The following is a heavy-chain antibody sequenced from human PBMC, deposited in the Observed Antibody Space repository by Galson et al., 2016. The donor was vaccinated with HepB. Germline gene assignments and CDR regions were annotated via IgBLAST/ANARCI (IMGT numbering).Heavy chain of an antibody. V-gene: IGHV1-18*04. Sequence: SVKVSCKASGYTFTNYGISWVRQAPGQRLEWMGWISAYNGNTNYAQKIRARITMTTDTSTSTAYMELRSLRSDDTAVFFCARDPSQVWLSDYGLDVWGQGTTVTVS. CDR2: ISAYNGNT. J-gene: IGHJ6*02. CDR3: ARDPSQVWLSDYGLDV. CDR1: GYTFTNYG. D-gene: IGHD3-9*01.